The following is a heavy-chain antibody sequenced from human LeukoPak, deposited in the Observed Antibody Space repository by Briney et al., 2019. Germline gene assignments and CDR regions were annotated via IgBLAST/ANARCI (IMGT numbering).Heavy chain of an antibody. V-gene: IGHV1-2*02. CDR2: INPNSGGT. CDR3: ARDMVYGYSHSYYGMDV. CDR1: GCTFTGYY. D-gene: IGHD5-18*01. J-gene: IGHJ6*02. Sequence: ASVKVSCKASGCTFTGYYMHWVRLAPGQGLEWMGWINPNSGGTNYAQKFQGRVTMTRDTSISTAYMELGRLRSDDTAVYYCARDMVYGYSHSYYGMDVWGQGTTVTVSS.